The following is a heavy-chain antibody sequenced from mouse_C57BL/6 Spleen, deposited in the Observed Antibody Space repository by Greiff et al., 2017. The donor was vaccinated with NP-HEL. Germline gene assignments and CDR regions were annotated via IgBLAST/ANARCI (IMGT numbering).Heavy chain of an antibody. J-gene: IGHJ4*01. D-gene: IGHD2-4*01. V-gene: IGHV1-81*01. Sequence: QVQLQQSGAELARPGASVKLSCKASGYTFTSYGISWVKQRTGQGLEWIGEIYPRSGNTYYNEKFKGKATLTADKSSSTAYMELRSLTSEDSAVYFCAREEEDYDYDGGLAMDYWGQGTSVTVSS. CDR2: IYPRSGNT. CDR1: GYTFTSYG. CDR3: AREEEDYDYDGGLAMDY.